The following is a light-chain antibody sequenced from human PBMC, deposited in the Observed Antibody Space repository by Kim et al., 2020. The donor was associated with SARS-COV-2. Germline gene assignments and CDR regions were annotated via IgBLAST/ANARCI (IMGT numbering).Light chain of an antibody. J-gene: IGKJ4*01. CDR2: GAS. CDR1: QDISSD. CDR3: QQLDSYPLT. Sequence: IQLTQSPSSLSASVGDRVTITCRASQDISSDLAWLQQKPGKAPKLLIFGASTLQSGVPSRFSGSGSGTDFTLTIGSLQPEDIATYYCQQLDSYPLTFGGGTKVDIK. V-gene: IGKV1-9*01.